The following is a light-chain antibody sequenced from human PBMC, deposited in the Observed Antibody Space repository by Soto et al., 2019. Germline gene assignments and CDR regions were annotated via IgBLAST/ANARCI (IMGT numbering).Light chain of an antibody. CDR1: SSNIGAGYD. CDR3: QAYVSPFYV. J-gene: IGLJ1*01. Sequence: QSVLTQPPSVSGAPGQRVTISCTGSSSNIGAGYDVHWFQQHPGRAPKLLIYGDRHRPSGVPDRFSGSKSGTSASLAITVLLPGEEADYYWQAYVSPFYVFGTGT. CDR2: GDR. V-gene: IGLV1-40*01.